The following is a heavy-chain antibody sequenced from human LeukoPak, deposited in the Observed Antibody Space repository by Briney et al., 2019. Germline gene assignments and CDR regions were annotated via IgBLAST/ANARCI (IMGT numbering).Heavy chain of an antibody. D-gene: IGHD1-1*01. Sequence: QSGGSLGLSCAVSGFTFGNYWMSWVRQTPGQGPEWVANIKRDGSERYYVDSVKGRFTISRDNAKSSLFLEMSSLRVEDTAVYYCARTTSFMFYYWGQGTLVTVSS. CDR3: ARTTSFMFYY. J-gene: IGHJ4*02. CDR1: GFTFGNYW. V-gene: IGHV3-7*03. CDR2: IKRDGSER.